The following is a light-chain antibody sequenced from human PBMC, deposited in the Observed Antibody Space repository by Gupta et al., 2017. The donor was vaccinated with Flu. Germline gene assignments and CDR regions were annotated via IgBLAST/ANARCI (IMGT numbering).Light chain of an antibody. J-gene: IGKJ2*02. CDR2: DAF. CDR1: QSFSSNL. Sequence: TLSLSPGERATLSCGASQSFSSNLLAGYQQKPGLAPRLLIYDAFNRTAGTPDRFSGSGSGTDFTLTISRREPEDFAVYYCQQYVGSPPWTFGQGTKLEI. CDR3: QQYVGSPPWT. V-gene: IGKV3D-20*01.